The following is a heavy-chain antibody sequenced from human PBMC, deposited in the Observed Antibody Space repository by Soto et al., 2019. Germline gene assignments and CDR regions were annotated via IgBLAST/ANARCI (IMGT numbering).Heavy chain of an antibody. D-gene: IGHD2-21*01. V-gene: IGHV1-3*01. CDR1: GYTFRSYS. CDR2: INAGNGNT. J-gene: IGHJ6*02. CDR3: ARDYIPYYYGMDV. Sequence: ASVKVSCKASGYTFRSYSLHWVRQAPGQRLEWMGWINAGNGNTKYSQKFQGRVTITRDTSASTAYMELSSLRSEDTAVYYCARDYIPYYYGMDVWGQGTTVTVSS.